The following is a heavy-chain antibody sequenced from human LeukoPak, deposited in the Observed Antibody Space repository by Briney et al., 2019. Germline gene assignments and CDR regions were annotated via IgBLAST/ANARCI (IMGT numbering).Heavy chain of an antibody. CDR3: ARGSGWDYYFDY. V-gene: IGHV4-59*08. D-gene: IGHD6-19*01. CDR2: IYYSGST. CDR1: GGSISSYY. Sequence: PSETLSLTCTVPGGSISSYYWSWIRQPPGKGLEWIGYIYYSGSTNYNPSLKSRVTISVDTSKNQFSLKLSSVTAADTAVYYCARGSGWDYYFDYWGQGTLVTVSS. J-gene: IGHJ4*02.